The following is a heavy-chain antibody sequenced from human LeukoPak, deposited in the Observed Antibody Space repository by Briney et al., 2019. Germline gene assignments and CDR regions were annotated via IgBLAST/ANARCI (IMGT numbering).Heavy chain of an antibody. J-gene: IGHJ4*02. CDR3: ARLIEDVLLWFGELSPLDY. V-gene: IGHV3-21*01. Sequence: KTGGSLRLSCAASGFTFSSYSMNWVRQAPGKGLEWVSSISSSSSYIYYADSVKGRFTISRDNAKNSLYLQMNILRAEDTAVYYCARLIEDVLLWFGELSPLDYWGQGTLVTVSS. CDR1: GFTFSSYS. D-gene: IGHD3-10*01. CDR2: ISSSSSYI.